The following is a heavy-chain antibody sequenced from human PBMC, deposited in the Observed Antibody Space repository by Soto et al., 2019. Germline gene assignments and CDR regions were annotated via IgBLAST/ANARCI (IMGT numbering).Heavy chain of an antibody. CDR3: ARGLFLDY. Sequence: PGGSLRLSCATSGFTFSNYWVHCVRQAPGKGPVWVSRINEDESNTNYADSVKGRFTISRDNAKNTLYLQMNSLRAEDTAVYYCARGLFLDYWGQGTRVTVSS. CDR2: INEDESNT. V-gene: IGHV3-74*01. CDR1: GFTFSNYW. D-gene: IGHD3-3*01. J-gene: IGHJ4*02.